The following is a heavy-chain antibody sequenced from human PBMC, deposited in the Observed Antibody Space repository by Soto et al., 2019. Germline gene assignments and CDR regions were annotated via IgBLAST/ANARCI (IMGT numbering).Heavy chain of an antibody. V-gene: IGHV4-31*03. CDR3: ARVDTYYDSAWQTYHPGALFDY. Sequence: QVQLQESGPGLVKPSQTLSLTCTVSGNSISSGGYYWTWIRQHPGKGLEWIGYIYYSGTTYYNPSLQSRVAIPVDPSKNQFSRKLSSATVADTSVYYCARVDTYYDSAWQTYHPGALFDYWGQGTLVTVSS. J-gene: IGHJ4*02. CDR2: IYYSGTT. D-gene: IGHD3-16*02. CDR1: GNSISSGGYY.